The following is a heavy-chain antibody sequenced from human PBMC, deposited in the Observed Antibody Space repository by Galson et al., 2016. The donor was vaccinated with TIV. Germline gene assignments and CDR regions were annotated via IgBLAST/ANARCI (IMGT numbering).Heavy chain of an antibody. J-gene: IGHJ2*01. D-gene: IGHD3-10*01. CDR3: AGTKFGELSFDV. V-gene: IGHV4-61*02. CDR1: GGSINSGSYY. CDR2: SYSSGST. Sequence: TLSLTCTASGGSINSGSYYWSWIRQPAGKELEWIGRSYSSGSTNYNPSLKSPVTISVDTSKNQFSLKLNSVTAADTAVYYCAGTKFGELSFDVWGRGTLVAVSS.